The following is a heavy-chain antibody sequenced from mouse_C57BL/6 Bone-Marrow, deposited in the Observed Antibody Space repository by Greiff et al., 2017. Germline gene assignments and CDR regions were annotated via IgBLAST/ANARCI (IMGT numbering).Heavy chain of an antibody. CDR3: ATYYGSSLYYFDY. J-gene: IGHJ2*01. Sequence: EVNVVESGGGLVKPGGSLKLSCAASGFTFSDYGMHWVRQAPEKGLEWVAYISSGSSTIYYADTVKGRFTISRDNAKNTLFLQMTSLRSEDTAMYYCATYYGSSLYYFDYWGQGTTLTVSS. V-gene: IGHV5-17*01. CDR1: GFTFSDYG. CDR2: ISSGSSTI. D-gene: IGHD1-1*01.